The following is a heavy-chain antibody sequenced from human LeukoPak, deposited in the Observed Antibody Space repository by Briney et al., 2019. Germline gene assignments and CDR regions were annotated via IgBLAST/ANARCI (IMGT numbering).Heavy chain of an antibody. CDR3: ARSVDTAMVMPFDY. V-gene: IGHV4-4*02. J-gene: IGHJ4*02. D-gene: IGHD5-18*01. CDR1: GGSIFSSNW. CDR2: IYYSGST. Sequence: SSGTLSLTCAVSGGSIFSSNWWSWVRQPPGKGLEWIGSIYYSGSTYYNPSLKSRVTISVDTSKNQFSLKLSSVTAADTAVYYCARSVDTAMVMPFDYWGQGTLVTVSS.